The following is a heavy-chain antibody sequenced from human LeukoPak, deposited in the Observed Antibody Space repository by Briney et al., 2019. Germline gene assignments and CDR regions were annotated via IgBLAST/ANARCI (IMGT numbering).Heavy chain of an antibody. V-gene: IGHV4-39*01. CDR1: GGSISSSSYY. CDR3: ARGGLLWFGESNMDV. Sequence: PSETLSLTCTVSGGSISSSSYYWGWIRQPPGKGLEWIGSIYYSGSTYYNPSLKSRVTISVDTSKNQFSLKLSSVTAADTAVYYCARGGLLWFGESNMDVWGKGTTVTVSS. CDR2: IYYSGST. D-gene: IGHD3-10*01. J-gene: IGHJ6*03.